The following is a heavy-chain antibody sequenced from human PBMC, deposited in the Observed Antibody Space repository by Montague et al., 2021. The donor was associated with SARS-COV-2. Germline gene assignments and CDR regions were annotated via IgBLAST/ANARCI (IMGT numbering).Heavy chain of an antibody. J-gene: IGHJ3*02. CDR2: IYDGGAV. Sequence: SETLSLTCTVSGGSTTGYYWSWLRRSPGKGLEWIAYIYDGGAVNYNPSLGSRVTISTDTSKNQLSLKVNSVTAADTAVYYCVRDHPYGGPRGAYDIWGQGEVVTVSS. V-gene: IGHV4-59*01. CDR3: VRDHPYGGPRGAYDI. D-gene: IGHD4-23*01. CDR1: GGSTTGYY.